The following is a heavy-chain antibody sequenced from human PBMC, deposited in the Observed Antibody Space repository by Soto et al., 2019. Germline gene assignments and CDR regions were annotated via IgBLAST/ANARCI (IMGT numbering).Heavy chain of an antibody. D-gene: IGHD6-13*01. CDR3: AKVQDSTPTL. V-gene: IGHV3-21*01. CDR1: GFTFSGYA. Sequence: PGGSLRLSCAASGFTFSGYAMSWVRQAPGKGLEWVSAISSSSSYTNYADSVKGRFTISRDNAKNSLYLQMNSLRAEDTAVYYCAKVQDSTPTLWGQGTLVTVSS. CDR2: ISSSSSYT. J-gene: IGHJ4*02.